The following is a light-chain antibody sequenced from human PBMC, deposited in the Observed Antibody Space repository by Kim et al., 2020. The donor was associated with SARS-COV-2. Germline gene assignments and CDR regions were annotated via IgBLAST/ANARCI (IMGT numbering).Light chain of an antibody. CDR1: KLGDRY. V-gene: IGLV3-1*01. CDR2: QDT. CDR3: QTWDSRSVV. Sequence: SYELTQPPSVSVSPGQTASITCSGDKLGDRYACWYQQKPGQSPVLVIYQDTKRPSGIPERFSGSNSGTTATLTISGTQAVDEADFYCQTWDSRSVVFGGG. J-gene: IGLJ2*01.